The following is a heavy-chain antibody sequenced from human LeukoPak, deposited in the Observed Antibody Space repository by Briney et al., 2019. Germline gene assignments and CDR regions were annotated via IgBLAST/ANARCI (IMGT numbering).Heavy chain of an antibody. CDR2: INHSGST. J-gene: IGHJ2*01. CDR3: ARDYSSSSDWYFDL. D-gene: IGHD6-13*01. Sequence: PSEPLSLTCAVYGGSFSGYYWSWIRQPPGKGLEWIGEINHSGSTNYNPSLKSRVTISVDTSKNQFSLKLSSVTAADTAVYYCARDYSSSSDWYFDLWGRGTLVTVSS. V-gene: IGHV4-34*01. CDR1: GGSFSGYY.